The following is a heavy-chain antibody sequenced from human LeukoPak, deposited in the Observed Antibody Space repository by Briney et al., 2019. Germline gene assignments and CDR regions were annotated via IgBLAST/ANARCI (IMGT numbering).Heavy chain of an antibody. V-gene: IGHV1-69*05. CDR3: ARFPLGGYYYFDH. CDR2: IIPIFGTA. CDR1: GGTFSSYA. J-gene: IGHJ4*02. D-gene: IGHD3-22*01. Sequence: SVKVSCKASGGTFSSYAISWVRQAPGQGLEWMGRIIPIFGTANYAQKFQGRVTITTDESTSTAYMELSSLRSEDTAVYHCARFPLGGYYYFDHWGQGTLVTVSS.